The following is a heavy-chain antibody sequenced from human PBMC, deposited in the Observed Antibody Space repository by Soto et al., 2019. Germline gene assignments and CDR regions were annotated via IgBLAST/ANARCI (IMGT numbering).Heavy chain of an antibody. V-gene: IGHV6-1*01. CDR1: GESVASNSAV. Sequence: SQTRSHICGTSGESVASNSAVGDWFRQPPSRGLEWLGRTYYRSKWYNDYAVSVKSRIPINPDTSKNQFSLQLNSVTPEDTAVYYCAREVAARPPAYYSYYLDVWGKGPTVTVPS. J-gene: IGHJ6*03. CDR2: TYYRSKWYN. CDR3: AREVAARPPAYYSYYLDV. D-gene: IGHD6-6*01.